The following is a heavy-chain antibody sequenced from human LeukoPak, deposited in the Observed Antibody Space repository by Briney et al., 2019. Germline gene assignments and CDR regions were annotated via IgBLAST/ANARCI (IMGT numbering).Heavy chain of an antibody. CDR2: VLYDGSDT. J-gene: IGHJ4*02. CDR1: GFSFSTSA. D-gene: IGHD5-12*01. Sequence: GGSLRLSCAASGFSFSTSAMHWVRQAPGKGLEWVAIVLYDGSDTHHSDSVKGRFVISRDNSRNTLYLQMNSLRPEDTAVYYCARAPTRAYSDYFDSWGQGTLVTVSS. CDR3: ARAPTRAYSDYFDS. V-gene: IGHV3-30*09.